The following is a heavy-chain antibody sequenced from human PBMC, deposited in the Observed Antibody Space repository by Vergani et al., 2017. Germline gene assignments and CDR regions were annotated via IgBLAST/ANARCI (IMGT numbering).Heavy chain of an antibody. V-gene: IGHV3-73*02. D-gene: IGHD2-2*01. J-gene: IGHJ6*03. CDR1: GFTFSGSA. CDR3: TRQCSSTSCSYYYYYMDV. CDR2: SRSKANSYAT. Sequence: EVQLVESGGGLVQPGGSLKLSCAASGFTFSGSAMHWVRQASGKGLEWVGRSRSKANSYATAYAASVKGRFTISRDDSKNTAYLQMNSLKTEDTAVYYCTRQCSSTSCSYYYYYMDVWGKGTTVTVSS.